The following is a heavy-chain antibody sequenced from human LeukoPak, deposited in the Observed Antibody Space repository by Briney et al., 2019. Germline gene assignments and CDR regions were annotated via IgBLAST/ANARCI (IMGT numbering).Heavy chain of an antibody. D-gene: IGHD3-10*01. CDR3: ARAVTYFYGSVTYDWFDP. CDR1: GFTFSRYW. V-gene: IGHV3-7*01. J-gene: IGHJ5*02. CDR2: MRQDGGEI. Sequence: GGSLRLSCEASGFTFSRYWMAWVRQAPGKEPEWVANMRQDGGEIYYVDSVKGRFTISRDNARNFLYLQMNSLRAEDTAMYYCARAVTYFYGSVTYDWFDPWGQGTLVTVSS.